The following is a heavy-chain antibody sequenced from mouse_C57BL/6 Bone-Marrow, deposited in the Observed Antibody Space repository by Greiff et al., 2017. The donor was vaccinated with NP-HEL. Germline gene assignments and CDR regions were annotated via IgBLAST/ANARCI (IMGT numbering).Heavy chain of an antibody. CDR2: ISSGSSTI. D-gene: IGHD2-4*01. Sequence: VQLKESGGGLVKPGGSLKLSCAASGFTFSDYGMHWVRQAPEKGLEWVAYISSGSSTIYYADTVTGRFTISRDNAKNTLFLQMTGLSSEDTAMYYCARGRLRQFAYWGQGTLVTVSA. CDR1: GFTFSDYG. J-gene: IGHJ3*01. CDR3: ARGRLRQFAY. V-gene: IGHV5-17*01.